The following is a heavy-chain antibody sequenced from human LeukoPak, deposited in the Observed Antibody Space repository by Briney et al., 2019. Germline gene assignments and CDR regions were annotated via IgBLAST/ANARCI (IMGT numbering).Heavy chain of an antibody. CDR3: ARCYYGSGSYNYYYYYMDV. D-gene: IGHD3-10*01. CDR1: GGSFSGYY. J-gene: IGHJ6*03. CDR2: INHSGST. V-gene: IGHV4-34*01. Sequence: SETLSLTCAVYGGSFSGYYWSWIRQPPGKGLEWIGEINHSGSTDYNPSLKSRVTISVDTSKNQFSLKLGSVTAADTAVYYCARCYYGSGSYNYYYYYMDVWGKGTTVTVSS.